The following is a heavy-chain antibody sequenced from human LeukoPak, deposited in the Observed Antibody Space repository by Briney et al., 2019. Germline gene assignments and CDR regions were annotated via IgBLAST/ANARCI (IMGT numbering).Heavy chain of an antibody. Sequence: GGSLRLSCAASGFTFSSYSMHWVRQAPGKGLVWVSRINGDGSSTSYADSVRGRFSISRDNAKNTLYLQMNSLRAEDTAVYYCVRQYSNFDRWGPGTLVTVSS. D-gene: IGHD4-4*01. J-gene: IGHJ4*02. CDR2: INGDGSST. V-gene: IGHV3-74*01. CDR3: VRQYSNFDR. CDR1: GFTFSSYS.